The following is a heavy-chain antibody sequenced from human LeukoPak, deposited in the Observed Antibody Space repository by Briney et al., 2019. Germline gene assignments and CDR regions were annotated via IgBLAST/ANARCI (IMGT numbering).Heavy chain of an antibody. V-gene: IGHV1-8*01. Sequence: ASVKVSCKASGYTFTSYDINWVRQATGQGREWMGWMNPNSGNTGYAQKFQGRVTMTRNTSISTAYMELSSLRSEDTAVYYCARGLKKQQLAAPSDYWGQGTLVTVSS. CDR3: ARGLKKQQLAAPSDY. J-gene: IGHJ4*02. D-gene: IGHD6-13*01. CDR1: GYTFTSYD. CDR2: MNPNSGNT.